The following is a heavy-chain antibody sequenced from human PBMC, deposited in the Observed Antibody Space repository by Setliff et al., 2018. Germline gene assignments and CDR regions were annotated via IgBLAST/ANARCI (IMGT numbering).Heavy chain of an antibody. Sequence: PGGSLRLSCAASGFTFVNYWMHWVRQAPGKGLEWVSLISSSSSTIYYADSVKGRFTISRDNAKNSLYLQMNSLRAEDTAVYYCARDGQSPLVEYYFDYWGQGTQVTVSS. V-gene: IGHV3-48*04. CDR2: ISSSSSTI. CDR1: GFTFVNYW. CDR3: ARDGQSPLVEYYFDY. J-gene: IGHJ4*02.